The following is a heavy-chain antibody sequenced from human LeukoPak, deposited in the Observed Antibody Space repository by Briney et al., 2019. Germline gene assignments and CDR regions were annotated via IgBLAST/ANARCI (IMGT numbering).Heavy chain of an antibody. CDR2: VNRDGTEK. CDR3: VRGDWYFES. J-gene: IGHJ4*02. D-gene: IGHD2-21*01. V-gene: IGHV3-7*04. CDR1: GFNFSDSR. Sequence: GGSLRLSCVTSGFNFSDSRMTWVRQAPGKGLQRVANVNRDGTEKHFLDSVEGRFTISRDNAKKSLYLQMSSLRPQDTAVYFCVRGDWYFESWGQGTLVTVSS.